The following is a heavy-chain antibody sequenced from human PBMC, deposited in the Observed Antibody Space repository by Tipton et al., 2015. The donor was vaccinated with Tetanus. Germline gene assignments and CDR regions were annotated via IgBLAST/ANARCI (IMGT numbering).Heavy chain of an antibody. D-gene: IGHD1-14*01. Sequence: SLRLSCAASGFTFKGYTMNWLRQAPGNGLEWVAAISGSRLTPYYADSLKGRFTISRDNSKNTLSLQLNSLRADDTAIYYCAKEALGVLNLWGKGTTVIVSS. CDR3: AKEALGVLNL. V-gene: IGHV3-23*01. CDR2: ISGSRLTP. CDR1: GFTFKGYT. J-gene: IGHJ6*04.